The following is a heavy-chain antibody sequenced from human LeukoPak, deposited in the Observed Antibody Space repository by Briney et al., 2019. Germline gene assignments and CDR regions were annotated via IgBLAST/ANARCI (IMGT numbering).Heavy chain of an antibody. CDR3: ARAEGSSGRRIFDY. D-gene: IGHD6-19*01. CDR2: VYYSGTA. V-gene: IGHV4-61*01. J-gene: IGHJ4*02. CDR1: GGSFSSGSYY. Sequence: TSDTLSLTGTVPGGSFSSGSYYWSWIRQPPGKGLEWIGYVYYSGTANNNPSLNSRVTVSVDTSKNQFSLRLSSVTAADTAVYYCARAEGSSGRRIFDYWGQGTLVTVSS.